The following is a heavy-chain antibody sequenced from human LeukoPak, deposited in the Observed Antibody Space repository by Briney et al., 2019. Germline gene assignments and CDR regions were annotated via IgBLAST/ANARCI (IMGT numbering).Heavy chain of an antibody. J-gene: IGHJ3*02. D-gene: IGHD6-19*01. CDR1: GFTFSSYW. CDR2: IKQDGSEK. Sequence: PGGSLRLSCAASGFTFSSYWMSWVRQAPGKGLEWVANIKQDGSEKYYVDSVKGRFTISRDNAKNSLYLQMNSLRAEDTAVYYCARGYSSASDAFDIWAQGTMVTVSS. CDR3: ARGYSSASDAFDI. V-gene: IGHV3-7*01.